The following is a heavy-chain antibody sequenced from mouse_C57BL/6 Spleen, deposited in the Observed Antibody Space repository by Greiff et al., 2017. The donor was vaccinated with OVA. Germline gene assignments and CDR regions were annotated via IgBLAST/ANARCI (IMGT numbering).Heavy chain of an antibody. Sequence: VQLQQSVAELVRPGASVKLSCTASGFNIKNTYMHWVKQRPEQGLEWIGRIDPANGNTKYAPKFQGKAPITADTSSNTAYLQLSSLTSEDTAIYYCAKGGITTVVTGDFDVWGTGTTVTVSS. CDR2: IDPANGNT. D-gene: IGHD1-1*01. CDR3: AKGGITTVVTGDFDV. V-gene: IGHV14-3*01. J-gene: IGHJ1*03. CDR1: GFNIKNTY.